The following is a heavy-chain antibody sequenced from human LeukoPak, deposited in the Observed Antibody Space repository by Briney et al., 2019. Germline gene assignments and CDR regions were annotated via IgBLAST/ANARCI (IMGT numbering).Heavy chain of an antibody. Sequence: SETLSLTCAVSGGSISSGGYSWSWIRQPPGKGLEWIGYIYHSGSTYYNPSLKSRVTISVDRSKNQFSLKLSSVTAADTAVYYCARADSAYGMDVWGQGTTVTVSS. D-gene: IGHD1-26*01. CDR2: IYHSGST. J-gene: IGHJ6*02. V-gene: IGHV4-30-2*01. CDR3: ARADSAYGMDV. CDR1: GGSISSGGYS.